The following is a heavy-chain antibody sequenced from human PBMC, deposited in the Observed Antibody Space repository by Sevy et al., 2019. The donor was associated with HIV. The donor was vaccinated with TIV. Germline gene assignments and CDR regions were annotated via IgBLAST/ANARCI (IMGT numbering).Heavy chain of an antibody. J-gene: IGHJ4*02. V-gene: IGHV2-5*02. D-gene: IGHD1-7*01. Sequence: SGPTLVNPTQTLTLTCTFSGFSLSTYGVGVGWIRQPPGKALECLAFVYWDDDKRYSPSLRDRLSVTKDTSKNKVVLTMTNMAPVDTATYYYAHSQGGDNWNSGNFDYWGQGTLVTVSS. CDR2: VYWDDDK. CDR1: GFSLSTYGVG. CDR3: AHSQGGDNWNSGNFDY.